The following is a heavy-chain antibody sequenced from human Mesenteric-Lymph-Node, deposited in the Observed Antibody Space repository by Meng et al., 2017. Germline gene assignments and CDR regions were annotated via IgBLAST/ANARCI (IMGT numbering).Heavy chain of an antibody. Sequence: ASVKVSCKTSGYTFTAYYILWVRQAPGQRLEWMGWINPNSGGTNYAQKFQGRVTMTRDTSISTAYMELSRLRSDDTAVYYCARARRFNSGYGAFDIWGQGTMVTVSS. D-gene: IGHD5-12*01. V-gene: IGHV1-2*02. J-gene: IGHJ3*02. CDR2: INPNSGGT. CDR1: GYTFTAYY. CDR3: ARARRFNSGYGAFDI.